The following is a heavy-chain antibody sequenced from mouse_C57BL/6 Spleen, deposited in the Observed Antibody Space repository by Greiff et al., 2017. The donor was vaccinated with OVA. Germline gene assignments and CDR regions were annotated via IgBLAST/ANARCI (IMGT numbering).Heavy chain of an antibody. CDR1: GYAFSSYW. CDR3: ARSKTVEAAPYYAMDY. D-gene: IGHD1-1*01. Sequence: QVQLQQSGAELVKPGASVKISCKASGYAFSSYWMNWVKQRPGKGLEWIGQIYPGDGDTNYNGKFKGKATLTADKSSSTAYMQLSSLTSEDSAVYFCARSKTVEAAPYYAMDYWGQGTSVTVSS. V-gene: IGHV1-80*01. CDR2: IYPGDGDT. J-gene: IGHJ4*01.